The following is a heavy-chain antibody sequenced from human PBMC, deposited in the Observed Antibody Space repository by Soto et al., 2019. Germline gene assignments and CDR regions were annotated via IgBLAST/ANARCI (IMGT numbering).Heavy chain of an antibody. CDR3: ARELNVPPQYNWLDP. Sequence: GASVKVSCKASGYTFTSYYMHWVRQAPGQGLEWMGIISPSGGSTSYAQKFQGRVTMTRDTSTSTVYMELSSLRSEDTAVYYCARELNVPPQYNWLDPWGQGTLVTVSS. D-gene: IGHD3-10*02. V-gene: IGHV1-46*01. CDR2: ISPSGGST. CDR1: GYTFTSYY. J-gene: IGHJ5*02.